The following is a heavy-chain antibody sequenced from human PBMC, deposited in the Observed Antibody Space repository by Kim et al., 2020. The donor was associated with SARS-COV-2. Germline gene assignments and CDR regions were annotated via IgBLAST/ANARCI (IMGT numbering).Heavy chain of an antibody. J-gene: IGHJ6*02. V-gene: IGHV4-59*01. Sequence: YNPSLKSRVTRSLDTSKSRFSLKMSSVTDEDTAIYYCARSPNYYYYGVDVWGQGTTVTVSS. CDR3: ARSPNYYYYGVDV.